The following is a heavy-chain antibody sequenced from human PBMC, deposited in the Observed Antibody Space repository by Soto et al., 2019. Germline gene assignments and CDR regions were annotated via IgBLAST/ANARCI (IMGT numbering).Heavy chain of an antibody. CDR3: ARDITMIVVVITRYYYYGMDV. V-gene: IGHV3-30-3*01. J-gene: IGHJ6*02. D-gene: IGHD3-22*01. CDR1: GFTFSSYA. CDR2: ISYDGSNK. Sequence: QVQLVESGGGVVQPGRSLRLSCAASGFTFSSYAMHWVRQAPGKGLEWVAVISYDGSNKYYADSVKGRFTISRDNSKNTLYLQMNSLRAEDTAVYYCARDITMIVVVITRYYYYGMDVWGQGTTVTVSS.